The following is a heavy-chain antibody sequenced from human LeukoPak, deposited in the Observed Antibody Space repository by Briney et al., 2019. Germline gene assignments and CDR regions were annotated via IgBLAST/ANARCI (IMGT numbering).Heavy chain of an antibody. CDR3: AREGLGYSYGYLEPYYFDY. Sequence: GASVKVSCKASGYTFTSYAMNWVRQAPGQGLEWMGWINTNTGNPTYAQGFTGRFVFSLDTSVSTAYLQISSLKAEDTAVYYCAREGLGYSYGYLEPYYFDYWGQGTLVTVSS. J-gene: IGHJ4*02. V-gene: IGHV7-4-1*02. CDR1: GYTFTSYA. CDR2: INTNTGNP. D-gene: IGHD5-18*01.